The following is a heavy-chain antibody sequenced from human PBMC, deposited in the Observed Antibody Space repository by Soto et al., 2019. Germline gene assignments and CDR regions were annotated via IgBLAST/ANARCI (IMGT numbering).Heavy chain of an antibody. Sequence: SETLSLTCTVSGGSISSYYWSWIRQPPGKGLEWIGYIYYSGSTNYNPSLKSRVTISVDTSKNQFSLKLSSVTAADTAVYYCARVDSSGYYDYWGQGTLVTVSS. CDR1: GGSISSYY. CDR2: IYYSGST. D-gene: IGHD3-22*01. J-gene: IGHJ4*02. V-gene: IGHV4-59*01. CDR3: ARVDSSGYYDY.